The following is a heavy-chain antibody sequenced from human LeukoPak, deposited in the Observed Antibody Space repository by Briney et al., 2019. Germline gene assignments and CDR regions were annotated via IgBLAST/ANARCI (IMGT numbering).Heavy chain of an antibody. CDR2: INPNSGGT. V-gene: IGHV1-2*06. D-gene: IGHD2-15*01. J-gene: IGHJ5*02. CDR1: GYTFTGYY. CDR3: ARTPRYCSGGSCYSSPNWFDP. Sequence: ASVKVSCKXSGYTFTGYYMHWVRQAPGQGLEWMGRINPNSGGTNYSQKFQGRVTMTRDTSISTAYMELSRLRSDDTAVYYCARTPRYCSGGSCYSSPNWFDPWGQGTLVTVSS.